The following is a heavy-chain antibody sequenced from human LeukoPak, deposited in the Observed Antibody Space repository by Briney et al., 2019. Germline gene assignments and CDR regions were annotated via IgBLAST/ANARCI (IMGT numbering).Heavy chain of an antibody. CDR1: GFTFSSYW. V-gene: IGHV3-7*01. J-gene: IGHJ6*03. CDR2: IKQDGSEK. D-gene: IGHD3-22*01. Sequence: GGSLRLSCAASGFTFSSYWMSWVRQAPGKGLEWVANIKQDGSEKYYVDSVKGRFTISRENAKNSLYLQMNSLRAEDTAVYYCARDRIWYYDSSGTKHYYMDVWGKGTTVTVSS. CDR3: ARDRIWYYDSSGTKHYYMDV.